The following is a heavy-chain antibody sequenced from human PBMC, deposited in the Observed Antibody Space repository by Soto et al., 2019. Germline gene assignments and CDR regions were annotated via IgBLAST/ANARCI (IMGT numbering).Heavy chain of an antibody. V-gene: IGHV3-15*07. D-gene: IGHD2-15*01. CDR3: TTERGYCSGGSCYSAWFDP. CDR1: GFTFSNAW. CDR2: IKSKTDGGTT. Sequence: GGSLRLSCAASGFTFSNAWMNWVRQAPGKGLEWVGRIKSKTDGGTTDYAAPVKGRFTISRDDSKNTLYLQMNSLKTEDTAVFFFTTERGYCSGGSCYSAWFDPWGQGTLVTVSS. J-gene: IGHJ5*02.